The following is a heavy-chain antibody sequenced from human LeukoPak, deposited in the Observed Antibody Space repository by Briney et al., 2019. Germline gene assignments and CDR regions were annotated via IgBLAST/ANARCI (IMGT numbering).Heavy chain of an antibody. V-gene: IGHV3-66*01. CDR2: IYSGGST. J-gene: IGHJ4*02. Sequence: GGSLRLSCAASGFSFSDAWMSWVRQAPGKGLEWVSVIYSGGSTYYADSVKGRFTISRDNSKNTLYLQMNSLRAEDTAVYYCARDDYGDYGFDYWGQGTLVTVSS. D-gene: IGHD4-17*01. CDR3: ARDDYGDYGFDY. CDR1: GFSFSDAW.